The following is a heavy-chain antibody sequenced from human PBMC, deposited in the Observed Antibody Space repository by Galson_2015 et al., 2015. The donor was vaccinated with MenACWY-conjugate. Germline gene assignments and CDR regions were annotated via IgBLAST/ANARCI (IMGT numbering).Heavy chain of an antibody. CDR3: TTHKPDSWGGLLFHFYMDV. V-gene: IGHV3-15*01. Sequence: SLRLSCAGSAFTFSNAYMSWVRQAPGKGLEWVGRIKSQTDGGKIDYAAPVKGGFRISRDDSKKTLNLQMNSLKIEDTAVYYCTTHKPDSWGGLLFHFYMDVWGKGTTVTVSS. J-gene: IGHJ6*03. CDR1: AFTFSNAY. CDR2: IKSQTDGGKI. D-gene: IGHD2-21*01.